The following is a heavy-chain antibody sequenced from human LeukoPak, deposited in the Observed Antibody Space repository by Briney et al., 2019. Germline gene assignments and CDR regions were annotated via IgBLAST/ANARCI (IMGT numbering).Heavy chain of an antibody. CDR2: IYYSGST. Sequence: SETLSLTCTVSGGSISSGGYYWSWIRQHPGKGLEWIGYIYYSGSTYYNPSLKSRVTISVDTSKNQFSLKLSSVTAADTAVYYCARDLNGYCSSTSPCNWFDPWGQGTLVTVSS. D-gene: IGHD2-2*01. CDR1: GGSISSGGYY. V-gene: IGHV4-31*03. J-gene: IGHJ5*02. CDR3: ARDLNGYCSSTSPCNWFDP.